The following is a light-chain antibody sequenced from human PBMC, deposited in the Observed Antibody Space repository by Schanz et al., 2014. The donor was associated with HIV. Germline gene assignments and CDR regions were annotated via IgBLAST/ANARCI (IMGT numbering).Light chain of an antibody. V-gene: IGLV2-14*03. Sequence: QSALTQPASVSGSPGQSISISCTGTSGDVGSYNYVSWYQQHPGKAPKLMIYDVSNRPSGVSSRFSGSKSGNTASLTISGLQAEDEADYYCSSYTSSSTRVFGTGTKVTVL. CDR3: SSYTSSSTRV. CDR1: SGDVGSYNY. J-gene: IGLJ1*01. CDR2: DVS.